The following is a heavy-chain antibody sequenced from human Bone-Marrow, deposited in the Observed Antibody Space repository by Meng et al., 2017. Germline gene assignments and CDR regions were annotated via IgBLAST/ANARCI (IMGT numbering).Heavy chain of an antibody. CDR2: INPSGGST. CDR3: ARDSPFYYYGMDV. CDR1: GYTFTSYY. V-gene: IGHV1-46*01. Sequence: ASVKVSCKASGYTFTSYYMHWVRQAPGQGLEWMGIINPSGGSTSYAQKFQGRVTMTRDTSTSTAYMELSSLRSEDTAVYYCARDSPFYYYGMDVWGQGTTVTVSS. J-gene: IGHJ6*02.